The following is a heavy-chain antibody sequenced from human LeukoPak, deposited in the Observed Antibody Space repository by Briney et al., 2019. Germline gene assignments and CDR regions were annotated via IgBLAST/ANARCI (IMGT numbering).Heavy chain of an antibody. V-gene: IGHV3-53*05. CDR2: TYSGGTT. D-gene: IGHD3-10*01. Sequence: GGSLRLSCEASGFTVSSSYMSWVRQAPGKGLEWVSVTYSGGTTYYADSVKGRFTISRDNSKNTLYLQMNSLRAEDTAVYYCAKTQGGTYYYGSGSSDYWGQGTLVTVSS. CDR1: GFTVSSSY. CDR3: AKTQGGTYYYGSGSSDY. J-gene: IGHJ4*02.